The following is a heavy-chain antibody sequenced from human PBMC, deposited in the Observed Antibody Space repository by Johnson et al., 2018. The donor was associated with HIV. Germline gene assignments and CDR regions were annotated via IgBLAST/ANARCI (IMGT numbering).Heavy chain of an antibody. CDR3: ARDQSVAAQMVWMDAFDI. CDR1: GFNFDDYG. J-gene: IGHJ3*02. CDR2: INWNGGTT. D-gene: IGHD6-19*01. V-gene: IGHV3-20*04. Sequence: VQLVESGGGVVRPGESLRLSCTVSGFNFDDYGMSWVRQAPGKGLEWVSGINWNGGTTGYADSVKGRFTISRDNAKNSLYLQMNSLRAEDTDLYYCARDQSVAAQMVWMDAFDIWGQGTKVTVFS.